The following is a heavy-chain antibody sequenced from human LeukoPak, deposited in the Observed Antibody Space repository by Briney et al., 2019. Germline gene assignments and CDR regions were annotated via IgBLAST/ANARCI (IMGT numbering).Heavy chain of an antibody. J-gene: IGHJ3*02. D-gene: IGHD1-26*01. Sequence: GSVKVSCKASGYTFTSYGISWVRQAPGQGLEWMGWISAYNGNTDYAQKLQGRVTMTTETSTSTAYMELRSLTSDDTAVYYCACTVGADIPDAYDIWGQGTMVTVSS. CDR3: ACTVGADIPDAYDI. CDR1: GYTFTSYG. CDR2: ISAYNGNT. V-gene: IGHV1-18*01.